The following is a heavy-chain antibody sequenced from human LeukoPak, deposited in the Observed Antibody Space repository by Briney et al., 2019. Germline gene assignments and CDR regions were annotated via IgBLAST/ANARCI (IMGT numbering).Heavy chain of an antibody. CDR3: VNGAAGQYWTSPTCYR. CDR2: INARGDNT. D-gene: IGHD3-16*02. V-gene: IGHV3-23*01. Sequence: PGGSLRLSCAASGFTFNSYSMTWVRQAPGKGLEWVSAINARGDNTYYADSVRGRFTVSRANCKTSLYLQMNSVRAEDTAVYYCVNGAAGQYWTSPTCYRWGRGALVTVSS. J-gene: IGHJ4*02. CDR1: GFTFNSYS.